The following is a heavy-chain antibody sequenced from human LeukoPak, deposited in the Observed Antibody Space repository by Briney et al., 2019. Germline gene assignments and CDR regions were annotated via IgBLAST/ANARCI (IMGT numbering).Heavy chain of an antibody. Sequence: SETLSLTCTVSGGSISSSSYYWGWIRQPPGKGLEWIGSIYYSGSTYYNPTLKSRVTISVDTSKNQFSLKLSSVTAADTAVYYCARGHRAGSGWANYYYYYMDVWGKGTTVTISS. V-gene: IGHV4-39*01. J-gene: IGHJ6*03. CDR3: ARGHRAGSGWANYYYYYMDV. D-gene: IGHD6-19*01. CDR1: GGSISSSSYY. CDR2: IYYSGST.